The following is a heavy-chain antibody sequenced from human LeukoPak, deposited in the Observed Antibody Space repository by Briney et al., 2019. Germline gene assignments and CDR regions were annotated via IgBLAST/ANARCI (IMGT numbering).Heavy chain of an antibody. V-gene: IGHV4-38-2*02. J-gene: IGHJ5*02. CDR2: INHSGST. CDR1: GYSISRGYY. D-gene: IGHD5-18*01. CDR3: ARDGGYSYVINWFDP. Sequence: SETLSLICTVSGYSISRGYYWSWIRQPPGKGLEWIGEINHSGSTNSNPSLKSRVTISVDTSKNQFSLKLSSVTAADTAVYYCARDGGYSYVINWFDPWGQGTLVTVSS.